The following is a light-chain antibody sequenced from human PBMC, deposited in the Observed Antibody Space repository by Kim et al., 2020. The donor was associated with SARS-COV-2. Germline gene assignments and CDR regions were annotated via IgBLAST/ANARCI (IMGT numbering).Light chain of an antibody. Sequence: GQSISISCTRTSRDIGTYAYVSWYQQHPVKAPKLIVFGVNERPSGASNRFSGSKSGNTASLTISGLQAGDEADYYCISYTTTTTWVFGGGTQLTVL. CDR3: ISYTTTTTWV. V-gene: IGLV2-14*03. CDR1: SRDIGTYAY. CDR2: GVN. J-gene: IGLJ3*02.